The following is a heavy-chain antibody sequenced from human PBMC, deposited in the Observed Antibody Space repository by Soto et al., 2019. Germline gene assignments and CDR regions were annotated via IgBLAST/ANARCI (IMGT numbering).Heavy chain of an antibody. D-gene: IGHD3-22*01. Sequence: ASVKVSCKVSGYTLTELSMHWVRQAPGKGLEWMGGFDPEDGTANYAQKFQGRVTITADESTSTAYMELSSLRSEDTAVYYCARAVYYYDSSGYYGDAFDIWGQGTMVTVSS. CDR3: ARAVYYYDSSGYYGDAFDI. V-gene: IGHV1-24*01. CDR2: FDPEDGTA. J-gene: IGHJ3*02. CDR1: GYTLTELS.